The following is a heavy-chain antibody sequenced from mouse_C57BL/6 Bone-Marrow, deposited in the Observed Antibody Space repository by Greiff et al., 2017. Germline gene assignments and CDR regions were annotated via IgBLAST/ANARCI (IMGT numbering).Heavy chain of an antibody. CDR2: LYPVIGSI. V-gene: IGHV1-55*01. CDR1: GYTFTSYW. CDR3: ARCPFDY. Sequence: QVQLQQPGAELVKPGASVKMSCKASGYTFTSYWLTWVKQRPGQGLAWIGDLYPVIGSINYNEKFKSMATLTVDTSSSTAYMLRSSLTSDYSAVYYCARCPFDYWGQGTTLTVSS. J-gene: IGHJ2*01.